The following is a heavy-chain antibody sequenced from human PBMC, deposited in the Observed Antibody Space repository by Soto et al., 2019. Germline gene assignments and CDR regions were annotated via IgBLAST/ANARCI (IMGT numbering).Heavy chain of an antibody. CDR3: ARHDDFWSGYYKQYHYGMDV. V-gene: IGHV4-39*01. CDR1: GGSISSSSYY. CDR2: IYYSGST. J-gene: IGHJ6*02. Sequence: SETLSLSCTVSGGSISSSSYYWGWIRQPPGKGLEWIGSIYYSGSTYYNPSLKSRVTISVDTSKNQFSLKLSSVTAADTAVYYFARHDDFWSGYYKQYHYGMDVWGQGTTVTVSS. D-gene: IGHD3-3*01.